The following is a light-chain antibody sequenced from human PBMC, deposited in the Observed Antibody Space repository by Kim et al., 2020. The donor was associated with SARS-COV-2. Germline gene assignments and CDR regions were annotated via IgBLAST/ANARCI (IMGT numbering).Light chain of an antibody. Sequence: SVSQGQTARITCSGDKLGDKYACWYQQKPGQSPMLVIYQDSKRPSGIPERFSGSNSANTATLTISGTQAMDEADYYCQAWDSSTVVFGGGTQLTVL. V-gene: IGLV3-1*01. CDR1: KLGDKY. CDR2: QDS. J-gene: IGLJ2*01. CDR3: QAWDSSTVV.